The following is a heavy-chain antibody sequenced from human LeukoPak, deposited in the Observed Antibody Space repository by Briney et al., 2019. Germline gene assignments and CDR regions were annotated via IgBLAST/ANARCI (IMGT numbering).Heavy chain of an antibody. CDR2: IIPIFGTA. J-gene: IGHJ5*02. V-gene: IGHV1-69*13. D-gene: IGHD3-22*01. CDR1: GGTFSRNA. CDR3: ARDLRNYYDSSGLNWFDP. Sequence: SVKVSCKASGGTFSRNAISWVRQAPGQGLEWMGGIIPIFGTANYAQKFQGRVTITADESTSTAYMELSSLRSEDTAVYYCARDLRNYYDSSGLNWFDPWGQGTLVTVSS.